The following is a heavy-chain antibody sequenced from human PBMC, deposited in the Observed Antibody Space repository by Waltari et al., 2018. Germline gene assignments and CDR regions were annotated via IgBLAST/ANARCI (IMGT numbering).Heavy chain of an antibody. CDR1: GYTFTSYD. J-gene: IGHJ2*01. CDR3: AMTTVTTEWYFDL. Sequence: QVQLVQSGAEGKKPGASVKVSCKASGYTFTSYDITWVRKATGQGLEWMGWMNPNSGNTGYAQKFQGRVTMTRNTSISTAYMELSSLRSEDTAVYYCAMTTVTTEWYFDLWGRGTLVTVSS. D-gene: IGHD4-17*01. V-gene: IGHV1-8*01. CDR2: MNPNSGNT.